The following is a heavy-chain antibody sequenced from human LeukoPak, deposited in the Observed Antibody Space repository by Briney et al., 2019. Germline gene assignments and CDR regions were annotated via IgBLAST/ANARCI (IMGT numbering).Heavy chain of an antibody. D-gene: IGHD1-14*01. Sequence: PSETLSLTCTVSGGSLSNNYWGCIRQPAGKGLEWIGRIYNSGTTSNPSLKSRVTMSVDMSKTQSSLKLGSVTAADTAVYYCARALNLWGQGTTVTVSS. CDR2: IYNSGT. V-gene: IGHV4-4*07. CDR3: ARALNL. CDR1: GGSLSNNY. J-gene: IGHJ6*02.